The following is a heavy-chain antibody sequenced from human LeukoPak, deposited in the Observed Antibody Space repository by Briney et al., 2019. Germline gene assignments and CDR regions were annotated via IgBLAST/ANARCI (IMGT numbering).Heavy chain of an antibody. CDR2: FDPEDGET. CDR1: VYTLTELS. J-gene: IGHJ4*02. Sequence: ASVKVSCKVSVYTLTELSMHWGRQAPGKGVGWRGGFDPEDGETIYAQKFQGRVTMTRDTPTSTAYMELSRLSSDDPAVYPCARAFYGSGSYLDYWGQGTLVTVSS. V-gene: IGHV1-24*01. D-gene: IGHD3-10*01. CDR3: ARAFYGSGSYLDY.